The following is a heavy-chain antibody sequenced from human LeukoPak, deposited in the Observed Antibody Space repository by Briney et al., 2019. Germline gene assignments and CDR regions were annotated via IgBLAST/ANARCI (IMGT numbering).Heavy chain of an antibody. CDR2: IYYSGSNY. D-gene: IGHD7-27*01. CDR3: ARGSNWGDY. Sequence: SGTLSLTCTVSGGSISSYYWSWIRQPPGKGLEWIGYIYYSGSNYYYNPSLKSRDTMSVDTSKNQFSLKLSSATAAYTAVYYCARGSNWGDYWGQGTLVTVSS. V-gene: IGHV4-59*01. CDR1: GGSISSYY. J-gene: IGHJ4*02.